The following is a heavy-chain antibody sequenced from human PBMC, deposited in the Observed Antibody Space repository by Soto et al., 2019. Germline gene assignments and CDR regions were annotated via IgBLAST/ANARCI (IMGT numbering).Heavy chain of an antibody. V-gene: IGHV3-23*01. CDR2: MSNSGSRT. Sequence: VQLLESGGGLVQPGGSLRLSCAASGFTFSNYAMSWVRQAPGKGLEWVSGMSNSGSRTYYADSVKGRFIISRDNSKNALNLQMNSLRPEAAVLYYCAKAHFVILTDYFGDYWGQGTLVSVSS. CDR3: AKAHFVILTDYFGDY. J-gene: IGHJ4*02. CDR1: GFTFSNYA. D-gene: IGHD3-9*01.